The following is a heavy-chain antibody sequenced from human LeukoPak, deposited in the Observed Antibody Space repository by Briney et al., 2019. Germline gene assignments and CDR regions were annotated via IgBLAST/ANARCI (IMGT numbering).Heavy chain of an antibody. J-gene: IGHJ4*02. V-gene: IGHV3-23*01. CDR1: GFTFSSYA. CDR3: AKVPAPDYYDSSGYPDY. D-gene: IGHD3-22*01. Sequence: GGSLRLSCAASGFTFSSYAMSWVRQAPGKGLEWVSAISGSGGSTYYADSVKGRFTISRDNSKNTLYLQMNSLRAEDTAVYYCAKVPAPDYYDSSGYPDYWGQGTLVTVSS. CDR2: ISGSGGST.